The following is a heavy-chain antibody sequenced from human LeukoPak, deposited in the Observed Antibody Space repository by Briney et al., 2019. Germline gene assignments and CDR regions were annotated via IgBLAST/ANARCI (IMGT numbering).Heavy chain of an antibody. CDR1: GGSISSSSYY. CDR2: IYYSGST. D-gene: IGHD3-22*01. CDR3: ARHLEYYYDSSRNAFDI. V-gene: IGHV4-39*01. Sequence: SETLSLTCTVSGGSISSSSYYWGWIRQPPGKGLEWIGSIYYSGSTYYNPSLKSRVTISVDTSKNQFSLRLSSVTAADTAVYYCARHLEYYYDSSRNAFDIWGQGTMVTVSS. J-gene: IGHJ3*02.